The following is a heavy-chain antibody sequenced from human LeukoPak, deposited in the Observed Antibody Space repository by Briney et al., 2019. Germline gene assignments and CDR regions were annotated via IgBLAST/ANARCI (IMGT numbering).Heavy chain of an antibody. J-gene: IGHJ4*02. CDR2: IKSTDGRT. Sequence: ASVKVSCKASGNTFTSYYIHWVRQAPGQGPEWMGIIKSTDGRTSYAQRFQGRVTMTRDTSTSTVSMELSSLRSEDTAVYYCARVPLRVSSSGYYFDYWGQGTLVTVSS. CDR1: GNTFTSYY. CDR3: ARVPLRVSSSGYYFDY. V-gene: IGHV1-46*01. D-gene: IGHD6-6*01.